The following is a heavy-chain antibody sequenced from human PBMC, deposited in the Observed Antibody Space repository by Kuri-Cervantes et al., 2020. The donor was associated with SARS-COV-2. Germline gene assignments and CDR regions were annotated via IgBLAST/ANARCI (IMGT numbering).Heavy chain of an antibody. J-gene: IGHJ4*02. CDR3: ARVPSAGPVAGGVDY. CDR2: INHTGSS. V-gene: IGHV4-34*01. Sequence: GSLRLSCAVYGGSFNNYYWNWIRQPPGKGLEWIGEINHTGSSNYNPSLKSRVTMSVDTSKNQFSLKLKSVTAADTAVYFCARVPSAGPVAGGVDYWGQGTLVTVSS. CDR1: GGSFNNYY. D-gene: IGHD6-19*01.